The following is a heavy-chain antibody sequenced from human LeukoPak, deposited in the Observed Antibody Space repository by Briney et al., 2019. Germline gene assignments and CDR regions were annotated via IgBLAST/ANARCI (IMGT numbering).Heavy chain of an antibody. V-gene: IGHV4-34*01. Sequence: SETLSLTCGVYSGSFSGHYWSWIRQPPGKGLEWIGEINHSGSTNYNPSLKSRVTISVDTSKNHFSLRLTSVTAADTALYYCARTSRYCSSTSCYFGRLDYWGQGALVTVSS. CDR2: INHSGST. CDR3: ARTSRYCSSTSCYFGRLDY. D-gene: IGHD2-2*01. J-gene: IGHJ4*02. CDR1: SGSFSGHY.